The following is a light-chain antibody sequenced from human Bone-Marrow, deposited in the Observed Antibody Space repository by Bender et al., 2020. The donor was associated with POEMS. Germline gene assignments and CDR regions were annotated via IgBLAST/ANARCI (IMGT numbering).Light chain of an antibody. CDR1: SSDVGNYNL. J-gene: IGLJ2*01. CDR2: EVT. CDR3: SSHAGRNTFVV. V-gene: IGLV2-14*02. Sequence: QSALTQPASVSGSPGQSITISCTGTSSDVGNYNLVSWYQQHPGRAPKLLIYEVTKRPSGVSNRFSASKSGNTASLTISRLQTEDEADYYCSSHAGRNTFVVFGGGTKLTVL.